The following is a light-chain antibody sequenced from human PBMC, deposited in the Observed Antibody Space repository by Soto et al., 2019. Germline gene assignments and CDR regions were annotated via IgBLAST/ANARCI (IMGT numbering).Light chain of an antibody. CDR2: GAS. J-gene: IGKJ1*01. CDR3: QQYGSSAWT. Sequence: EIVLTQSPGTLSLSPGERATLSCRASQSVSSSYLAWYQQKPGQAPRLLIYGASSRATGIPDRFSGSGSGTDFTLTISRVEPEDFAVYYCQQYGSSAWTFGQGTKLEIK. CDR1: QSVSSSY. V-gene: IGKV3-20*01.